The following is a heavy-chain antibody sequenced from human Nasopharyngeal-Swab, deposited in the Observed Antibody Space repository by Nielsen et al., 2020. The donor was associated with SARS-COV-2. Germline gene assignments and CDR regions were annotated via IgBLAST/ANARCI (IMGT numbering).Heavy chain of an antibody. D-gene: IGHD6-6*01. CDR3: ARLDSRSSGDY. CDR1: DDSIRSSSFS. Sequence: SETLSLTCTVSDDSIRSSSFSWGWIRQPPGKGLVWIAQIYPSGSTNYNPSLRSRVTISIDTSKKQFSLKLHSVTAADTAVYYCARLDSRSSGDYWGQGSLVTVSS. CDR2: IYPSGST. J-gene: IGHJ4*02. V-gene: IGHV4-39*01.